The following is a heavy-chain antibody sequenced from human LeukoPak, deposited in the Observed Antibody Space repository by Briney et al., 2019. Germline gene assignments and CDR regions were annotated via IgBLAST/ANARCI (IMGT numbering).Heavy chain of an antibody. V-gene: IGHV1-18*01. CDR2: ISAYNGNT. Sequence: GASVKVSCKASGYTFTSYGISWVRQAPGQGLEWMGWISAYNGNTNYTQKFQGRVTMTKDTSISTAYMELSRLRSDDTAVYYCARGLRRWEPKPIDYWGQGTLVTVSS. J-gene: IGHJ4*02. D-gene: IGHD1-26*01. CDR1: GYTFTSYG. CDR3: ARGLRRWEPKPIDY.